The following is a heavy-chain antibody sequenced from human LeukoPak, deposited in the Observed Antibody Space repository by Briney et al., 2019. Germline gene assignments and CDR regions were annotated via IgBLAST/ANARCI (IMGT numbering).Heavy chain of an antibody. Sequence: GGSLRLSCAASGFTFSDYYMNWVRQAPGKGLDWVSFIYSGGATNYTDAVKGRFTISRDNSKNTLYLQMNSLRAEDTAVYYCSRILSDTSGWYHFDYWGQGALVTVSS. CDR3: SRILSDTSGWYHFDY. V-gene: IGHV3-66*01. D-gene: IGHD6-19*01. CDR1: GFTFSDYY. CDR2: IYSGGAT. J-gene: IGHJ4*02.